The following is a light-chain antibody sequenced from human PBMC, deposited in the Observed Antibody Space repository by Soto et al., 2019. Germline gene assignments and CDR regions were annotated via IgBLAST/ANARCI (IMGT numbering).Light chain of an antibody. CDR3: QQYDNWPPWT. CDR2: DTS. Sequence: EIVLTQSPATLSLSPGERATLSCRASQSVNNYLAWYQQKPGQAPRLLIYDTSDRATGIPARFSGSGSGTDFTLTISSLQSEDLAVYYCQQYDNWPPWTFGQGTKVDIK. CDR1: QSVNNY. J-gene: IGKJ1*01. V-gene: IGKV3D-15*01.